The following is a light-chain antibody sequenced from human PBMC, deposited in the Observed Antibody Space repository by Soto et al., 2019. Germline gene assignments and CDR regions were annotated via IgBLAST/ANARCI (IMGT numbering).Light chain of an antibody. J-gene: IGKJ1*01. CDR3: QQYKSYSWT. Sequence: DIQMTQSPSTLSASVGDRVTITCRASQSISSWLAWYQQKPGKAPKLLIYDASSLESGVPSRFSGSGSGTEFTLTISSLQPDDSATYYCQQYKSYSWTLGQGTKVEIK. CDR1: QSISSW. V-gene: IGKV1-5*01. CDR2: DAS.